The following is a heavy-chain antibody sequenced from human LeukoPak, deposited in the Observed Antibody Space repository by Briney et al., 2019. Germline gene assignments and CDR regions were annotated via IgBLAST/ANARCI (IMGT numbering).Heavy chain of an antibody. CDR3: AKGGHDFNPFYW. CDR2: IYSGGST. J-gene: IGHJ4*02. CDR1: GFTVSSNY. V-gene: IGHV3-53*01. Sequence: PGGSLRLSCAASGFTVSSNYMSWVRQAPGKGLEWVSVIYSGGSTYYADSVKGRVTISRDNSKNTLFLQLNSLRAEDTAVYYCAKGGHDFNPFYWWGQGTLVTVSS. D-gene: IGHD2-15*01.